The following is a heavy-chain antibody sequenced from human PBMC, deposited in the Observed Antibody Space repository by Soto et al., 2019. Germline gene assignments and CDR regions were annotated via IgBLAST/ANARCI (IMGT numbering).Heavy chain of an antibody. V-gene: IGHV6-1*01. CDR3: ARVRHEQQMSHFDY. CDR1: GDSVSSKSVA. D-gene: IGHD6-13*01. J-gene: IGHJ4*02. Sequence: QVQLQQSGPGLVKPSQTLSLTCAIFGDSVSSKSVAWNWIRQSPSRGLEWLGRTYYRSKWYDDYAVSATSRITTNPDTSKNQFSLQRNSVTPADTAVYYCARVRHEQQMSHFDYWGQVILVTVSS. CDR2: TYYRSKWYD.